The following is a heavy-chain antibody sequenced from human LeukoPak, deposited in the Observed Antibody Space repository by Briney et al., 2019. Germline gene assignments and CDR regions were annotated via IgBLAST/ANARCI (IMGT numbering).Heavy chain of an antibody. CDR1: GFTFSSYS. J-gene: IGHJ3*02. CDR2: ISSSSSYI. D-gene: IGHD3-10*01. Sequence: GGSLRLSCAASGFTFSSYSMNWVRQAPGKGLEWVSSISSSSSYIYYADSVKGRFTISRDNAKNSLYLQMSSLRAEDTAVYYCARDLSSEGIYGAFDIWGQGTMVTVS. CDR3: ARDLSSEGIYGAFDI. V-gene: IGHV3-21*01.